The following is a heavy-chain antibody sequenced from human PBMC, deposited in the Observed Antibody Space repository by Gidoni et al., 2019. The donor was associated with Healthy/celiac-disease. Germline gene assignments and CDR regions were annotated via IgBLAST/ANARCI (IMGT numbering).Heavy chain of an antibody. CDR3: AKDQLRMVRGVMYY. CDR1: GFNFRSYA. D-gene: IGHD3-10*01. V-gene: IGHV3-23*04. CDR2: ISGSGGST. Sequence: EVQLVESGGGLVQPGGSLRLPCAAYGFNFRSYAMSWVRQAPGKGLEWVSAISGSGGSTYYADSVKGRFTISRDNSKNTLYLQMNSLRAEDTAVYYCAKDQLRMVRGVMYYWGQGTLVTVSS. J-gene: IGHJ4*02.